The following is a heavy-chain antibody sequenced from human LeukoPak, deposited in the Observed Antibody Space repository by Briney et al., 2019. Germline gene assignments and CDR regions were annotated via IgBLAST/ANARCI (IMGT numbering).Heavy chain of an antibody. Sequence: ASVKVSCKASGYTFTNYGISWVRQAPGQGLEWMGWISAYDGNTNYLQKFQGRVTMTTDTATSTAYMELRSLRSDDTAVYYCARAPRHVVPAAIRGLNWFDPWGQGTLVTVSS. CDR3: ARAPRHVVPAAIRGLNWFDP. D-gene: IGHD2-2*02. J-gene: IGHJ5*02. CDR1: GYTFTNYG. CDR2: ISAYDGNT. V-gene: IGHV1-18*01.